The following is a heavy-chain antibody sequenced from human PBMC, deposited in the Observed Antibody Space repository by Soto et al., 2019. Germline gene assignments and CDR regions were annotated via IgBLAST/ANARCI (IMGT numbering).Heavy chain of an antibody. Sequence: ASVKVSCKAYGYTFRNYGITWVRQAPGQGLEWMGIISASGGSTNYAQKFQGRVTMTRDTSTSTVYMELSSLRSEDTAVYYCASPIYGSGSYYYDSQGYWFDPWGQG. CDR1: GYTFRNYG. D-gene: IGHD3-10*01. CDR2: ISASGGST. J-gene: IGHJ5*02. CDR3: ASPIYGSGSYYYDSQGYWFDP. V-gene: IGHV1-46*03.